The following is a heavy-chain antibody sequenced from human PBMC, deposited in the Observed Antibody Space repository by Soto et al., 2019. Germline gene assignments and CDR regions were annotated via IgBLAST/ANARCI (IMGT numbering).Heavy chain of an antibody. Sequence: SETLSLTCTVSGDSIGDYYWGWIRQPPRKGLEWIGYTRYSEGSSYSPSLKSRISISLDTSKNQFSLKLSSVTAADTAVYFCARSIAARRGAPCFDPWGQGTLVNVSS. CDR1: GDSIGDYY. CDR3: ARSIAARRGAPCFDP. CDR2: TRYSEGS. J-gene: IGHJ5*02. D-gene: IGHD6-6*01. V-gene: IGHV4-59*08.